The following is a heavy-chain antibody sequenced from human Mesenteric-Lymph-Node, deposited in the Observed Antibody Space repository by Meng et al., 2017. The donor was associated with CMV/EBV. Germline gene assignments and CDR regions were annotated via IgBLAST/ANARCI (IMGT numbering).Heavy chain of an antibody. CDR3: ARAYIVRGSYYGMDV. V-gene: IGHV1-18*01. CDR1: GYTFTSYG. Sequence: ASVKVSCKASGYTFTSYGISWVRQAPGQGLEWMGWISAYNGNTNYAQKLQGRVTMTTDTSTSTVYMELSSLRSEDTAVYYCARAYIVRGSYYGMDVWGQGTTVTVSS. J-gene: IGHJ6*02. CDR2: ISAYNGNT. D-gene: IGHD2-8*01.